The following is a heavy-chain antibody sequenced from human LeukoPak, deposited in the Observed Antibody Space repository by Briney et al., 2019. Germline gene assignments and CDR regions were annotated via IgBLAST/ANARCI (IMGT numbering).Heavy chain of an antibody. Sequence: GGSLRLSCAASGFTFSSYGMHWVRQAPGKGLDWVAVIWYDGSNKYYADSVKGRFTISRDNSKNTLYLQMNSLRAEDTAVYYCAKDIVATILYYFDYWGQGTLVTVSS. D-gene: IGHD5-12*01. J-gene: IGHJ4*02. CDR1: GFTFSSYG. CDR2: IWYDGSNK. V-gene: IGHV3-30*02. CDR3: AKDIVATILYYFDY.